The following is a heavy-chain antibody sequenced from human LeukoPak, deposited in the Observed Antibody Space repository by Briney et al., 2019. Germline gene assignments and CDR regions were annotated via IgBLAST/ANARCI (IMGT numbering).Heavy chain of an antibody. J-gene: IGHJ4*02. V-gene: IGHV3-23*01. CDR3: AKSGTVTIDY. Sequence: GGSLRLSCAASEFTFSSYSMSWVRQAPGKGLEWVSAISGSGGSTYYADSVKGRFTISRDNSKSTLYLQMNSLRAEDTAVYYCAKSGTVTIDYWGQGTLVTVSS. CDR2: ISGSGGST. CDR1: EFTFSSYS. D-gene: IGHD4-11*01.